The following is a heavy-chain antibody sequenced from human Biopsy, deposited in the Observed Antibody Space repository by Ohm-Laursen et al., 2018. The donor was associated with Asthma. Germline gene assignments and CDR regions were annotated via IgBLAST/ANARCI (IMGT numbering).Heavy chain of an antibody. CDR2: INPNSGNT. J-gene: IGHJ6*02. V-gene: IGHV1-2*06. D-gene: IGHD3-10*01. CDR1: GYTFNAYY. Sequence: GASVKVSCKASGYTFNAYYIHWVRQAPGQEFEWMGRINPNSGNTHYAHKFQGRVTMTRDTSIGTVYMELTRLRSDDTAVYYCARAPQPQNYGSGNAQYGLDVWGQGTTVTVSS. CDR3: ARAPQPQNYGSGNAQYGLDV.